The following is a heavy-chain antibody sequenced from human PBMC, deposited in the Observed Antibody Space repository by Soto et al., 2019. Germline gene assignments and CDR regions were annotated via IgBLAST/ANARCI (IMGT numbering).Heavy chain of an antibody. CDR2: INPNSGGT. V-gene: IGHV1-2*04. CDR1: GYTFTGYD. CDR3: ARDRYSSSWYDPYYYYGMDV. Sequence: ASVKVSCKASGYTFTGYDMHWVRQAPGQGLEWMGWINPNSGGTNYAQKFQGWVTMTRDTSISTAYMELSRLRSDDTAVYYCARDRYSSSWYDPYYYYGMDVWGQGTTVTVSS. J-gene: IGHJ6*02. D-gene: IGHD6-13*01.